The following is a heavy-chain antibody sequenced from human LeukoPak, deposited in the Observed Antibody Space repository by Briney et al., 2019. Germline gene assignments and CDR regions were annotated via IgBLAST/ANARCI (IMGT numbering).Heavy chain of an antibody. D-gene: IGHD6-19*01. CDR3: ARDLYNSGGDY. J-gene: IGHJ4*02. CDR1: GFPFSSYD. V-gene: IGHV3-48*02. CDR2: INSDSGTI. Sequence: PGGCLRLSCAASGFPFSSYDMNWVRQAPGRWLEWLSYINSDSGTIYYADSVKGRFTISRDNAKNSLHLQMNSLRDEDTAVYYCARDLYNSGGDYWGQGTLVTVSS.